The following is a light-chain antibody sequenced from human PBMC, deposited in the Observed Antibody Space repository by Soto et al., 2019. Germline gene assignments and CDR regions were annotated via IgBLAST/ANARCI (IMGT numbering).Light chain of an antibody. J-gene: IGKJ4*01. CDR1: QDISNY. CDR2: DAS. Sequence: DIQMTQSPSSLSASVGDRVTITCQASQDISNYLNWYQQKPGKAPKLLLYDASNLETGVPSRFSGSGAGTDFTFTIISLKPEDIATYYCQQYDNLLLTFGGGTKVEIK. CDR3: QQYDNLLLT. V-gene: IGKV1-33*01.